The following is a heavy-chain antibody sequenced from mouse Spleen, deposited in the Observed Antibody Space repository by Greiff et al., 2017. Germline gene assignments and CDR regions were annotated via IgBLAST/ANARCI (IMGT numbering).Heavy chain of an antibody. D-gene: IGHD1-2*01. CDR1: GYTFTSYY. Sequence: VQLQQSGAELVKPGASVKLSCKASGYTFTSYYMYWVKQRPGQGLEWIGEINPSNGGTNCNEKFKSKATLTVDKSSSTAYMQLSSLTSEDSAVYYCTRRPQFITTAHWYFDVWGAGTTVTVSS. J-gene: IGHJ1*01. CDR2: INPSNGGT. V-gene: IGHV1S81*02. CDR3: TRRPQFITTAHWYFDV.